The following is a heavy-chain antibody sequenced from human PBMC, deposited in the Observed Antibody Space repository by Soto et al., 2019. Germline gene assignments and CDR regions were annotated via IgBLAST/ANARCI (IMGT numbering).Heavy chain of an antibody. V-gene: IGHV1-69*02. CDR3: ARSPSGWPTRYYYGMDV. CDR2: IIPILGIA. D-gene: IGHD6-19*01. J-gene: IGHJ6*02. CDR1: GGTFSSYT. Sequence: QVQLVQSGAEVKKPGSSVKVSCKASGGTFSSYTISWVRQAPGQGLEWMGRIIPILGIANYAQKFQGRVTITADKSTSTAYMELSSLRSEDTAVYYCARSPSGWPTRYYYGMDVWGQGTTVTVSS.